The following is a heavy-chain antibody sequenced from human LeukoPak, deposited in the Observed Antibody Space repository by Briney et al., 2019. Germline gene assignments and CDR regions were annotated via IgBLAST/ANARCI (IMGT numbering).Heavy chain of an antibody. CDR3: ARDQSLVAYSSTWFDY. D-gene: IGHD6-13*01. Sequence: ASVKVSCKTSGYTFTNYGLSWVRQAPGQGLEWMGWISAYNGNTDYAQNLQGRVTLTTDTSTTTAYMELRSLGSDDTAVYYCARDQSLVAYSSTWFDYWGQGTLVTVSS. V-gene: IGHV1-18*01. CDR2: ISAYNGNT. J-gene: IGHJ4*02. CDR1: GYTFTNYG.